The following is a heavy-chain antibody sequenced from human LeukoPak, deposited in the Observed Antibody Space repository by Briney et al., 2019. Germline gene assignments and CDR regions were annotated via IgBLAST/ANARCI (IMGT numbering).Heavy chain of an antibody. CDR1: GFTFSSYG. J-gene: IGHJ3*02. CDR3: AKERGCSGGSCYSAAFDI. CDR2: ISYDGSNK. Sequence: GGSLRLSCAASGFTFSSYGMHWVRQAPGKGLEWVAVISYDGSNKYYADSVKGRFTISRDNSENTLYLQMNCLRAEDTAVYYCAKERGCSGGSCYSAAFDIWGQGTMVTVSS. D-gene: IGHD2-15*01. V-gene: IGHV3-30*18.